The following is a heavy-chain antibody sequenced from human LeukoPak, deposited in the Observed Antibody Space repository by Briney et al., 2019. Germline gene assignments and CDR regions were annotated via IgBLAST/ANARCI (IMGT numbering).Heavy chain of an antibody. J-gene: IGHJ4*02. CDR1: GYTLTGYY. CDR3: ARAGVRGVIPYPDLNY. V-gene: IGHV1-2*02. Sequence: GASVKVSCKASGYTLTGYYMHWVRQAPGQGLEWMGWINPNSGGTNYAQKFQGRVTMTRDTSISTAYMELSRLRSDDTAVYYCARAGVRGVIPYPDLNYWGQGTLVTVSS. CDR2: INPNSGGT. D-gene: IGHD3-10*01.